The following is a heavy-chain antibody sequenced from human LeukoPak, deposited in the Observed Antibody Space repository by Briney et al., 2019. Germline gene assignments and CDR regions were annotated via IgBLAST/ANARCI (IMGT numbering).Heavy chain of an antibody. D-gene: IGHD2-2*01. CDR2: ISAYNGNT. V-gene: IGHV1-18*01. CDR1: GYTFTSYG. Sequence: ASVKVSCKASGYTFTSYGISWVRQAPGQGLEWMGWISAYNGNTNYAQKLQGRVTMTTDTSTSTAYMELWSLRSDDTAVYYCARDRCSSTSCYPNWFDPWGQGTLVTVSS. J-gene: IGHJ5*02. CDR3: ARDRCSSTSCYPNWFDP.